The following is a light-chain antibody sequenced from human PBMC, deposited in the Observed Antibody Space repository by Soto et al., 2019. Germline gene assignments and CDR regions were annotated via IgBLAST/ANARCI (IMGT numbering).Light chain of an antibody. CDR2: GAS. J-gene: IGKJ5*01. CDR3: QQYKSWPPIT. Sequence: ERDLTQSPATLSVTPWNGVTLXYRASQSVPSRIAWYQQKPGQAPSLLIYGASTRATGVPDRFSGTGSGTEFTLTISSLKSEDYAVYYCQQYKSWPPITFGQGTRLEIK. V-gene: IGKV3-15*01. CDR1: QSVPSR.